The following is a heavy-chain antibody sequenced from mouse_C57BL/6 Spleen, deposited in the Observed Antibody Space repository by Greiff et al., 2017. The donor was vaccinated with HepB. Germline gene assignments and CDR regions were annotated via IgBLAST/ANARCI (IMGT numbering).Heavy chain of an antibody. D-gene: IGHD2-4*01. CDR1: GYTFTSYG. Sequence: QVQLQQSGAELARPGASVKLSCKASGYTFTSYGISWVKQRTGQGLEWIGEIYPRSGNTYYNEKFKGKARLTADKSSSTAYMELRSLTSEDSAVYFCARFGDYDFAYWGQGTLVTVSA. CDR3: ARFGDYDFAY. V-gene: IGHV1-81*01. CDR2: IYPRSGNT. J-gene: IGHJ3*01.